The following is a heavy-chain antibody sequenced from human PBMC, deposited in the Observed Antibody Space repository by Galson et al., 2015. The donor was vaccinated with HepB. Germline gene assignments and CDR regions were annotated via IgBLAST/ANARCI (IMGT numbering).Heavy chain of an antibody. D-gene: IGHD6-19*01. Sequence: SLRLSCAASGFTFSSYAMHWVRQAPGKGLEWVAVISYDGSNKYYADSVKGQFTISRDNSKNTLYLQMNSLRAEDTAVYYCARVVDVAVAGLYYFDYWGQGTLVTVSS. CDR3: ARVVDVAVAGLYYFDY. J-gene: IGHJ4*02. CDR2: ISYDGSNK. V-gene: IGHV3-30-3*01. CDR1: GFTFSSYA.